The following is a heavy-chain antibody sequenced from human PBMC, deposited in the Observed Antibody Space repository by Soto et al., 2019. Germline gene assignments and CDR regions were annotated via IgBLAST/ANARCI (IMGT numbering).Heavy chain of an antibody. CDR3: ARGLAAAAVSPPAYGMDV. J-gene: IGHJ6*02. Sequence: QVQLQQWGAGLLKPSETLSLTCAVYGGSFSGYYWSWIRQPPGKGLEWIGEINHSGSTNYNPSLKSRVIISVDTAKNQCSLKLSSVTAADTAVYYWARGLAAAAVSPPAYGMDVWGQGTTVTVSS. CDR1: GGSFSGYY. CDR2: INHSGST. V-gene: IGHV4-34*01. D-gene: IGHD6-13*01.